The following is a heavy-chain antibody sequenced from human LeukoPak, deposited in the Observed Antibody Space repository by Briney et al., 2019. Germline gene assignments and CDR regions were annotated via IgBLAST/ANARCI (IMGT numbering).Heavy chain of an antibody. V-gene: IGHV4-31*03. Sequence: SETLSLTCIVSGGSLSSGGYYWNWIRQHPGKGLEWIGYLYYTGSTYYNPSLESRVTISVDTSKNQFSLKLNSVTAADTAVYYCVREWSYYDGSENRPDAFVIWGQGTMVAVSS. D-gene: IGHD3-22*01. CDR1: GGSLSSGGYY. J-gene: IGHJ3*02. CDR2: LYYTGST. CDR3: VREWSYYDGSENRPDAFVI.